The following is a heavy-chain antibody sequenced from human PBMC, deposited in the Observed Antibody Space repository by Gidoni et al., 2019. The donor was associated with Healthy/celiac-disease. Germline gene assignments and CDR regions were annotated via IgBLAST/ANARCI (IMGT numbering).Heavy chain of an antibody. CDR2: ISGSGGST. CDR1: GFTFSSHA. CDR3: AKGMHGDRGYYYGMDV. J-gene: IGHJ6*02. Sequence: EVQLLESGGGLVQPGGSLRLSCAASGFTFSSHAMSRVRQAPGKGLAWVSAISGSGGSTYYADSVKGRFTISRDNSKNTLYLQMNSLRAEDTAVYYCAKGMHGDRGYYYGMDVWGQGTTVTVSS. D-gene: IGHD3-10*01. V-gene: IGHV3-23*01.